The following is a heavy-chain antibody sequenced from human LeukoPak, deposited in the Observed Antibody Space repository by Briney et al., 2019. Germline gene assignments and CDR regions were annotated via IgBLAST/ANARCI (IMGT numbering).Heavy chain of an antibody. J-gene: IGHJ6*02. Sequence: EASVKVSCKASGYTFSSYAMNWVRQAPGQGLEWMGWIDTNTGNPTYGPGFTGRFVFSLDTSVSTAYLQLSSLKAEDTAVYYCARDSGVSYRGMDVWGQGTTVTVSS. CDR3: ARDSGVSYRGMDV. D-gene: IGHD1-26*01. CDR2: IDTNTGNP. V-gene: IGHV7-4-1*02. CDR1: GYTFSSYA.